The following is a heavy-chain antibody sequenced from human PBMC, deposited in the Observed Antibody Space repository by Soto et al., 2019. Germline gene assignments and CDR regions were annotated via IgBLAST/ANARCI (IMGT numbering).Heavy chain of an antibody. D-gene: IGHD3-10*01. V-gene: IGHV4-31*03. J-gene: IGHJ4*02. Sequence: PSDTLSLTCTVSGGYISSGGYYRSWIRQRPGQRLGRIGYIYYSGSTYYNTSLKSRVTISVDTSRNEFSLQLSSVSAADTAVYVRARDYLCYSSGRRRFYFEYRGQGTLVT. CDR1: GGYISSGGYY. CDR3: ARDYLCYSSGRRRFYFEY. CDR2: IYYSGST.